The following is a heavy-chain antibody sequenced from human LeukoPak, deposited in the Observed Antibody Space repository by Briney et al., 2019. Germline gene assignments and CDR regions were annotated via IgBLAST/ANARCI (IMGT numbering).Heavy chain of an antibody. CDR1: GYTFTSYG. Sequence: ASVKVSCKASGYTFTSYGISWVRQAPGQGLEWMGWISAYNGNTNYAQKPQGRVTMTTDTSTSTAYMELRSLRSDDTAVYYCARDSGSDYYDSSGYYGYWGQGTLVTVSS. D-gene: IGHD3-22*01. CDR2: ISAYNGNT. J-gene: IGHJ4*02. V-gene: IGHV1-18*01. CDR3: ARDSGSDYYDSSGYYGY.